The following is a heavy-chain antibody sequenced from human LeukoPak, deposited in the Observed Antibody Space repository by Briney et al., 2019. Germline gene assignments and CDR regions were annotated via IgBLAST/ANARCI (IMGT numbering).Heavy chain of an antibody. Sequence: ASVKVSCKASGYTFTSYGISWVRQAPGQGLEWMGWISAYNGNTNYAQKFQGRVTMTRDTSISTAYMELSRLRSDDTAVYYCARDFNDYGDSYWGQGTLVTVSS. V-gene: IGHV1-18*01. CDR1: GYTFTSYG. J-gene: IGHJ4*02. D-gene: IGHD4-17*01. CDR3: ARDFNDYGDSY. CDR2: ISAYNGNT.